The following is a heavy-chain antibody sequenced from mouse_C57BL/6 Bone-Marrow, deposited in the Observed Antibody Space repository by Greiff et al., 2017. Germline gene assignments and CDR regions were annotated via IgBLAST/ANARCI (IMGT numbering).Heavy chain of an antibody. J-gene: IGHJ3*01. CDR1: GYTFTSYW. CDR2: IDPSDSYT. CDR3: ARKFPAWFAY. Sequence: QVQLQQPGAELVKPGASVKLSCKASGYTFTSYWMQWVKQRPGQGLEWIGEIDPSDSYTNYNQKFKGKATLTVDTSSSTAYMQLSSLTSEDSAVYYCARKFPAWFAYWGQWTLVTVSA. V-gene: IGHV1-50*01.